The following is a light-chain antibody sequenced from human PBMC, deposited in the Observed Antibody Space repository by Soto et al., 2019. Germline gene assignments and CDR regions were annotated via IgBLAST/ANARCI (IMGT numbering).Light chain of an antibody. CDR1: QSISNW. CDR3: QQYNSYSRT. CDR2: DAS. J-gene: IGKJ1*01. V-gene: IGKV1-5*01. Sequence: DIQMTQSPSTLSASVGYRVTITCRASQSISNWLAWYQQKPGKAPKLLIYDASSLESGVPSRFSGSGSGTEFTLTISSLQPDDFATYYCQQYNSYSRTFGQGTKVDI.